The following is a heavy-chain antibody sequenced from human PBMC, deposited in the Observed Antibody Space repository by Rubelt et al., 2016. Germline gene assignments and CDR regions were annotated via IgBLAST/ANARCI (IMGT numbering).Heavy chain of an antibody. V-gene: IGHV2-5*01. D-gene: IGHD4-11*01. Sequence: QITLRESGPTLVKPTQTLTLTCTFSGFSLSTGGVGVGWIRQPPGKALEWLALIYWNDHERYNPSLKSRLAITKDTSKNQVVLTMTNMDPVDTATYYCAHRQEYRLPRPDWFDPWGQGTLVTVSS. J-gene: IGHJ5*02. CDR1: GFSLSTGGVG. CDR2: IYWNDHE. CDR3: AHRQEYRLPRPDWFDP.